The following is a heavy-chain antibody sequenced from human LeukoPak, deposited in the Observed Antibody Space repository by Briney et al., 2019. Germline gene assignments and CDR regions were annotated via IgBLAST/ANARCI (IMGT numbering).Heavy chain of an antibody. Sequence: GGSLRLSCAASGFTFSDYYMTWIRQAPGKGLEWVSYISGTSSFIKYADSVKGRFTISRDNAKNSLYLQMNSLRAEDTAVYYCATDYYDSSGQSNWGQGTLVTVSS. V-gene: IGHV3-11*06. CDR1: GFTFSDYY. CDR3: ATDYYDSSGQSN. CDR2: ISGTSSFI. J-gene: IGHJ4*02. D-gene: IGHD3-22*01.